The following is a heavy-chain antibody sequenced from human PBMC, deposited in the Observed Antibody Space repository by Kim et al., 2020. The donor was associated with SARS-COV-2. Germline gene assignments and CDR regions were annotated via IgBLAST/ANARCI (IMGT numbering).Heavy chain of an antibody. CDR3: ARTGSRNYYFGC. Sequence: YNPALKSRITISVDTSKIQFSLRLSSVTAADTAVYYCARTGSRNYYFGCWGQGTLVTDSS. J-gene: IGHJ4*02. D-gene: IGHD3-10*01. V-gene: IGHV4-4*09.